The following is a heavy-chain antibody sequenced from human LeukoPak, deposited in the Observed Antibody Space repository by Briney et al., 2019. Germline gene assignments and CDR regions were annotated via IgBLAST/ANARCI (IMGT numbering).Heavy chain of an antibody. D-gene: IGHD1-26*01. CDR3: TRGSLSGSSRDY. CDR2: MNPSTGDT. CDR1: GYTFTGYD. Sequence: ASVRVSCKASGYTFTGYDINWVRQAIGQGLEWMGWMNPSTGDTGYAQKFQGRVTMTRNTSVDTASMELSGLGSEDTAVYYCTRGSLSGSSRDYWGQGTLVTVSS. V-gene: IGHV1-8*01. J-gene: IGHJ4*02.